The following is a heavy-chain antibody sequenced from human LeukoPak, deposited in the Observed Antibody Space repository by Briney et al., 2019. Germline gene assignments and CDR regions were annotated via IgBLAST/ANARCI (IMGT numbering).Heavy chain of an antibody. Sequence: SETLSLTCSVSGDSITINYWNWIRQPAGKGLEFIGRLYFTGVTNSNPSLDNRISMSADTSKNQFSLHLRSVTAADTAIYYCARDVGRERRGGYLDYWGQGILVTVSS. J-gene: IGHJ4*02. V-gene: IGHV4-4*07. CDR1: GDSITINY. D-gene: IGHD1-1*01. CDR2: LYFTGVT. CDR3: ARDVGRERRGGYLDY.